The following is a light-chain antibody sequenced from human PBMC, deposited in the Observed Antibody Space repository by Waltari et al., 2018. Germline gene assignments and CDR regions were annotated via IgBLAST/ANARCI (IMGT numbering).Light chain of an antibody. CDR3: CSYIGIWV. J-gene: IGLJ3*02. V-gene: IGLV2-11*01. CDR2: DVN. Sequence: QSALTQPRSVSGSPGQSVTISCTGTSSDVSGYNYVSWYQHHPGNAPKLIIYDVNERPSGVPDRCSASKSGSAASLTISGLQAEDEADYCCCSYIGIWVFGGGTKLTVL. CDR1: SSDVSGYNY.